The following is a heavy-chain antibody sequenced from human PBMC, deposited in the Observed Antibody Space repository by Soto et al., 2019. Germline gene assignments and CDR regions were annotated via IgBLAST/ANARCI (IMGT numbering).Heavy chain of an antibody. CDR2: IYPDDSDI. D-gene: IGHD2-21*01. Sequence: GESLKISCKGSGYSFNTYWIGWVRQMPGKGLEWMGVIYPDDSDIRYSPSFQGQVTIPAAKSISTAYLQWSSLKASDSGIYYCARRTGLLYSDWGQGTLVTVSS. J-gene: IGHJ4*02. CDR3: ARRTGLLYSD. CDR1: GYSFNTYW. V-gene: IGHV5-51*01.